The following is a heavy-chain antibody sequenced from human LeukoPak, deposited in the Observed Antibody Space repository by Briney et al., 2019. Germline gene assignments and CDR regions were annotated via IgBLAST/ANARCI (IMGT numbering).Heavy chain of an antibody. D-gene: IGHD5-18*01. V-gene: IGHV4-59*01. CDR3: ARGGYSYGQQDFDY. CDR2: IYYSGST. J-gene: IGHJ4*02. Sequence: GSLRLSCEASGFTFGTFWMSWIRQPPGKGLEWIGYIYYSGSTNYNPSLKSRVTISVDTSKNQFSLKLSSVTAADTAVYYCARGGYSYGQQDFDYWGQGTLVTVSS. CDR1: GFTFGTFW.